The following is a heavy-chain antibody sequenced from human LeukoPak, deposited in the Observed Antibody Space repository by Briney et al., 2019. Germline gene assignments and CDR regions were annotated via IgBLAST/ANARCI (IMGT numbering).Heavy chain of an antibody. D-gene: IGHD3-10*01. Sequence: PSETLSLTCTVSGGSVSSDTYYWSWIRQSPGKGLEWIGYIYYTGSTNYNPSLKSRLTISVDTSKNQFSLKLSSVTAADTAVYYCARRGGSGRSFDYWGQGTLVTVSS. CDR1: GGSVSSDTYY. J-gene: IGHJ4*02. V-gene: IGHV4-61*01. CDR3: ARRGGSGRSFDY. CDR2: IYYTGST.